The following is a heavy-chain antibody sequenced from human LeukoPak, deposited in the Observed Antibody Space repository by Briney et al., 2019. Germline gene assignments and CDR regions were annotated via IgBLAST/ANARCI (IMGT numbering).Heavy chain of an antibody. D-gene: IGHD3-16*01. J-gene: IGHJ4*02. Sequence: PGGSLRLSCAAPGFTFRSYGMHWVRQAPGKGLEWVAVISYDGSKEHYGDSVKGRFSISRDNSKNTLYLQMNSLRAEDTAVYYCAKEYDSLYYFDYWGQGTLVTVSS. CDR3: AKEYDSLYYFDY. CDR1: GFTFRSYG. CDR2: ISYDGSKE. V-gene: IGHV3-30*18.